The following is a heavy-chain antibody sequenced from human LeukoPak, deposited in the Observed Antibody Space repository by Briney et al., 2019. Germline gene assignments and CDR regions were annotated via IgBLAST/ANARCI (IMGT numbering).Heavy chain of an antibody. CDR3: VRSYDWVFDY. V-gene: IGHV6-1*01. CDR2: TFYRSKRYN. J-gene: IGHJ4*02. Sequence: SQTLSLTCAISGDSVSRHDLTWDWVRQSPSRGLEWLGRTFYRSKRYNDYAVSVKSRITVSPDTSKNQFSLHLNSVTPEDTAVYYCVRSYDWVFDYWGQGTRVTASS. D-gene: IGHD1-1*01. CDR1: GDSVSRHDLT.